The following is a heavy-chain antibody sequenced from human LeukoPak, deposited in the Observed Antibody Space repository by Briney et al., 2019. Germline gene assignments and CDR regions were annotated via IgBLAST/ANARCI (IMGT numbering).Heavy chain of an antibody. CDR3: ARELSGWYDY. D-gene: IGHD6-19*01. CDR1: GGSISSYY. V-gene: IGHV4-59*01. CDR2: IYYSGST. Sequence: SETLSLTCTVSGGSISSYYWSWIRQPPGKGLEWIGYIYYSGSTNYNPSLKSRVTISVDTSKNQFSLKLSSVTAADTAAYYCARELSGWYDYWGQGTLVTVSS. J-gene: IGHJ4*02.